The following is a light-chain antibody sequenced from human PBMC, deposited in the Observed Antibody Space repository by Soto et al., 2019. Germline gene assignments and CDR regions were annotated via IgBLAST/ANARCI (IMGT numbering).Light chain of an antibody. CDR3: SSSAGSHTLVV. CDR1: SSDVGGYNY. J-gene: IGLJ2*01. V-gene: IGLV2-8*01. CDR2: EVS. Sequence: QSALTQPPSASGSPGQSVTISCTGTSSDVGGYNYVSWYQRHPGKAPKLMIYEVSKRPSGVPDRFSGSKSGNTASLTVSGLQAQDEADYYCSSSAGSHTLVVFGGGTKVTVL.